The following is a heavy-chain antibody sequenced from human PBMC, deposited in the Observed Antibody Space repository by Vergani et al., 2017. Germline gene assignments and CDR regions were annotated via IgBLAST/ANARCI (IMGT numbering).Heavy chain of an antibody. V-gene: IGHV4-34*01. Sequence: QVQLQQWGAGLLKPSETLSLTCAVYGGSFSGYYWSWIRQPPGKGLEWIGEINHSGSTNYNPSLKSRVTISVDTSKNQFSLKLSSVTAAETAVYYCARDSSRGHDHNSTDYYYGMDVWGQGP. CDR3: ARDSSRGHDHNSTDYYYGMDV. CDR1: GGSFSGYY. CDR2: INHSGST. D-gene: IGHD4-23*01. J-gene: IGHJ6*02.